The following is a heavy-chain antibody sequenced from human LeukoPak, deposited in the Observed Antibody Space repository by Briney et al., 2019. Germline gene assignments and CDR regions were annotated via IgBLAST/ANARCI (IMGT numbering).Heavy chain of an antibody. CDR1: AGPVSNGSYY. V-gene: IGHV4-39*07. D-gene: IGHD1-26*01. J-gene: IGHJ4*02. CDR2: IYPSGST. Sequence: KPSETLSLTCTVSAGPVSNGSYYWGWIRQPPGKGLEWIGSIYPSGSTNYNPSLKSRVTISVDTSRTQFSLMLSSMTAADTAVCYCAGGHYPLEYWGQGTLVTVSS. CDR3: AGGHYPLEY.